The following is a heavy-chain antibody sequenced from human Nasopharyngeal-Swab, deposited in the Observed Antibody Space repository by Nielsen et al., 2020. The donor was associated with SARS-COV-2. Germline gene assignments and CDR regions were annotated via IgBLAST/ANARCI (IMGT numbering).Heavy chain of an antibody. CDR2: ISGDGGST. CDR3: ARAPRYCSSTSRGCYFDY. Sequence: GESLKISCAASGFTFDDYAMHWVRQAPGKGLEWVSLISGDGGSTYYADSVKGRFTISRGNAKNSLYLQMNSLRAEDTAVYYCARAPRYCSSTSRGCYFDYWGQGTLVTVSS. J-gene: IGHJ4*02. V-gene: IGHV3-43*02. D-gene: IGHD2-2*01. CDR1: GFTFDDYA.